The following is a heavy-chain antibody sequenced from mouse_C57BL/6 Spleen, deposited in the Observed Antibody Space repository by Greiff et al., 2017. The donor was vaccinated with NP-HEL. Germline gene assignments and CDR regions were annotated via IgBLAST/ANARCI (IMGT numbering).Heavy chain of an antibody. J-gene: IGHJ2*01. CDR3: ERETTVVEYYFDD. D-gene: IGHD1-1*01. CDR2: IYPGDGDT. V-gene: IGHV1-80*01. CDR1: GYAFSSYW. Sequence: VQLQESGAELVKPGASVKISCKASGYAFSSYWMNWVKQRPGKGLEWIGQIYPGDGDTNYNGKFKGKATLTADKSSSTAYMQLSSLTSEDSAVYVCERETTVVEYYFDDWGKGTTLTVSS.